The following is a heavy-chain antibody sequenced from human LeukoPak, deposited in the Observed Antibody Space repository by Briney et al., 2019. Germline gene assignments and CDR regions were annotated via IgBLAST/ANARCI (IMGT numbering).Heavy chain of an antibody. Sequence: SETLSLTCTVSGGSISSYYWSWIRQPPGKGLEWIGYIYYSGSTNYNPSLKSRVTISVDTSKNQFSLKLSSVTAADTAVYYCARGTAIQTLFDYWGQGTLVTVSS. J-gene: IGHJ4*02. CDR3: ARGTAIQTLFDY. V-gene: IGHV4-59*08. CDR1: GGSISSYY. CDR2: IYYSGST.